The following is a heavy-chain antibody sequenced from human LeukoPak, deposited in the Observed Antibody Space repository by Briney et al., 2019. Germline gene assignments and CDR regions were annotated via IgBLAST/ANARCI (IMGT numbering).Heavy chain of an antibody. Sequence: SETLSLTCTVSSYSISSGYYWGWIQQPPGKGLEWIGEIYHSGSTNYNPSLKSRVTISVDKSKNQFSLKLSSVTAADTAVYYCARFGGGWLVQSSGRGTELDYWGQGTLVTVSS. J-gene: IGHJ4*02. CDR3: ARFGGGWLVQSSGRGTELDY. D-gene: IGHD6-19*01. CDR1: SYSISSGYY. V-gene: IGHV4-38-2*02. CDR2: IYHSGST.